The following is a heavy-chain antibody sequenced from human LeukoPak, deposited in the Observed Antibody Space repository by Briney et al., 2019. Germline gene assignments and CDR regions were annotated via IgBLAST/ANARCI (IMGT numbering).Heavy chain of an antibody. J-gene: IGHJ4*02. CDR1: GFTFSRYW. CDR2: IKQDGSEK. V-gene: IGHV3-7*05. Sequence: GGSLRLSCAASGFTFSRYWMSWVRQAPGKGLEWVAHIKQDGSEKYYVDSVKGRFTISRDNAKNSLYLQMNSLRAEDTAVYYCAREHAIATDYWGQGTLVTVSS. CDR3: AREHAIATDY. D-gene: IGHD2-2*01.